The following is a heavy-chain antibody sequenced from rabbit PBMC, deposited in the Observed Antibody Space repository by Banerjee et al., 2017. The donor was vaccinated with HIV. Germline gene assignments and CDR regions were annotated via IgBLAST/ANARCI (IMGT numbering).Heavy chain of an antibody. V-gene: IGHV1S45*01. CDR2: IDTGSGST. Sequence: QEQLEESGGDLVKPEGSLPLTCTASGFSFSSSYWICWVRQAPGKGLEWIACIDTGSGSTYYASWAKGRFTISKTSSATVTLQMTGLTAADTATYFCARESYISGGLYWALWGPGTLVTVS. CDR3: ARESYISGGLYWAL. J-gene: IGHJ6*01. D-gene: IGHD1-1*01. CDR1: GFSFSSSYW.